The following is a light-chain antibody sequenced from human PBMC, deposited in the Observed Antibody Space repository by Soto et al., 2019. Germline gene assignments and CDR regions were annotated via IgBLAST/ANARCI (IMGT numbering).Light chain of an antibody. CDR2: GAS. CDR1: QSVSSN. J-gene: IGKJ2*01. V-gene: IGKV3-15*01. Sequence: EIVMTQSPATLSVSRGERATLSCRASQSVSSNLAWYQQKPGQAPRLLIYGASTRATGIPARFSGSGSGTEFTLTIIRLQSEDCALYYCQPYNNWPPYTFGQGTKLEIK. CDR3: QPYNNWPPYT.